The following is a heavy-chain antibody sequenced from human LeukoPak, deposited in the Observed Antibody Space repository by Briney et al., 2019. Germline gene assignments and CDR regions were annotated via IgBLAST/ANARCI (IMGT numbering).Heavy chain of an antibody. CDR2: IYTSGST. D-gene: IGHD3-22*01. CDR1: GGSISSYY. Sequence: PSETLSLTCTVSGGSISSYYWSWIRQPAGKGLEYIGRIYTSGSTNYNPSLKSRVTMSVDTSKNQFSLKLSSVTAADTAVYYCARVRYDSSGYYFLDYWGQGTLVTVSS. CDR3: ARVRYDSSGYYFLDY. J-gene: IGHJ4*02. V-gene: IGHV4-4*07.